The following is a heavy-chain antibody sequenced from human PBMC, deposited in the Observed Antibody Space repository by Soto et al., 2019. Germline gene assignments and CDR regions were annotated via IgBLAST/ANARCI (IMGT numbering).Heavy chain of an antibody. CDR1: GFTFSGRS. CDR3: ARGWFGPDV. J-gene: IGHJ6*04. D-gene: IGHD3-10*01. CDR2: IDNAGTDS. V-gene: IGHV3-74*01. Sequence: EVQLVESGGGLVQPGGSLRLSCAASGFTFSGRSMHWVRQAPGKGLVWVSGIDNAGTDSTYADSVKGRFTSSRDNAKNTLYLQMNSQRVEDTAVYYCARGWFGPDVWGNGTTVTVSS.